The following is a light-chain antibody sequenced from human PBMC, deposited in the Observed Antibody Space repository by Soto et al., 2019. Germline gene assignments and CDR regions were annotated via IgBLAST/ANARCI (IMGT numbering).Light chain of an antibody. Sequence: QSALTQPASVSGSPGQSITVSCTGSSSDFRDDKYVSWYQQQPGKGPNLLIYGVNSRPSGISNRFSGSKSGNTASLTISGLQVEDEAEYFCGSFTTSRIWVFGGGTKLTVL. V-gene: IGLV2-14*01. CDR2: GVN. CDR1: SSDFRDDKY. J-gene: IGLJ3*02. CDR3: GSFTTSRIWV.